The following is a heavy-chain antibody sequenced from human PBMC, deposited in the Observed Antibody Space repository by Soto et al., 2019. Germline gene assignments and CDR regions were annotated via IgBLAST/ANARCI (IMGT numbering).Heavy chain of an antibody. CDR2: IYHSGST. Sequence: PSETLSLTCAVSGYSISSGYYWGWIRQPPGKGLEWIGSIYHSGSTYYNPSLKSRVTISVDTSKNQFSLKLSSVTAADTAVYYCARLYDSSGFDWFDPWGQGTMVTVYS. CDR3: ARLYDSSGFDWFDP. V-gene: IGHV4-38-2*01. CDR1: GYSISSGYY. D-gene: IGHD3-22*01. J-gene: IGHJ5*02.